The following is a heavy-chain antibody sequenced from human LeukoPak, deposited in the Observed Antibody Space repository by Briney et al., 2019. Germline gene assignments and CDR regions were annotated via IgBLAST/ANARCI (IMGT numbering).Heavy chain of an antibody. J-gene: IGHJ4*02. CDR3: GTTPIGAAVPECFDY. CDR2: ISSSGKTI. Sequence: GGSLRLSCEHRVYSLSRDETNRVRQAPGKGLEWVSYISSSGKTIYYADTTKGRFTVSRDNAKNSLYLQMNSLRAEDTAVYYCGTTPIGAAVPECFDYWGQGTLVTVFS. V-gene: IGHV3-48*03. D-gene: IGHD1-26*01. CDR1: VYSLSRDE.